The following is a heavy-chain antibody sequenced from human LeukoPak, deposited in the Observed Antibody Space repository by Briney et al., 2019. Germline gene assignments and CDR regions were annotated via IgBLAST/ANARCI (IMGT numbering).Heavy chain of an antibody. Sequence: GGSLRLSCAASGFTFYTYAMTWVRQAPGKGLEWVSTIIGSGGDTFYADSVKGRFTISRDNSKNTLSLQLTSLRAEDTGIYFCARDGGHPLTSYYRAYWGQGTLVTVSS. V-gene: IGHV3-23*01. D-gene: IGHD4-11*01. CDR3: ARDGGHPLTSYYRAY. CDR2: IIGSGGDT. J-gene: IGHJ4*02. CDR1: GFTFYTYA.